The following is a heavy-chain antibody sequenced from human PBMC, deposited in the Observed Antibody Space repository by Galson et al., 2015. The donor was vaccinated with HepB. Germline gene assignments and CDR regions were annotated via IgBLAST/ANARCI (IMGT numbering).Heavy chain of an antibody. V-gene: IGHV3-30*04. D-gene: IGHD2-15*01. CDR2: ISYNGGTK. CDR1: GFSFRSYT. J-gene: IGHJ4*02. CDR3: AREDRNADDFFDY. Sequence: SLRLSCAASGFSFRSYTMNWVRQAPGKGLEWMSAISYNGGTKNYVDSVKGRFTTSRDNSKSTLYLQMNGLRPEDTAVYYCAREDRNADDFFDYWGQGTLVSVSP.